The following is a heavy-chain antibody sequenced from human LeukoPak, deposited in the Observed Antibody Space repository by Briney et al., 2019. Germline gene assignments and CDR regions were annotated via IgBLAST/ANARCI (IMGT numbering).Heavy chain of an antibody. J-gene: IGHJ4*02. D-gene: IGHD3-22*01. Sequence: ASVKVSCKASGYTLSGYYMHWVRQAPGQGLEWMGWINPKSGATGSAQNFRGRVTLTRDTSISTLYMELSSLRSDDTAVYYCARVVPFRSGSYYEGHNYYFDYWGQGTLVTVSS. V-gene: IGHV1-2*02. CDR3: ARVVPFRSGSYYEGHNYYFDY. CDR1: GYTLSGYY. CDR2: INPKSGAT.